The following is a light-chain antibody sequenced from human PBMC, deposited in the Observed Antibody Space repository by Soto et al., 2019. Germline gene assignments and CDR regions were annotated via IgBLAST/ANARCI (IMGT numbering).Light chain of an antibody. V-gene: IGKV2D-29*01. CDR1: QRLLHSDGKTY. Sequence: DIVMTQTPISLSVTPGQPTSISCKSSQRLLHSDGKTYLSWYLQKLGQPPQLLISEVSNRFSGVPDRFSGSGSGTDFTLKISRVEADDVGVYYCMQSLELPRTFGQGTKVEIK. CDR2: EVS. J-gene: IGKJ1*01. CDR3: MQSLELPRT.